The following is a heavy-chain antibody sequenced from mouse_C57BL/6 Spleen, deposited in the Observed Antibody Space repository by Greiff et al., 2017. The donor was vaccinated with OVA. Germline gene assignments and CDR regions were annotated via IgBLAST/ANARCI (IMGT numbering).Heavy chain of an antibody. CDR2: IDPSDSYT. CDR3: ARNGNYYGSRGYYFDY. CDR1: GYTFTSYW. D-gene: IGHD1-1*01. Sequence: VQLQQPGAELVKPGASVKLSCKASGYTFTSYWMQWVKQRPGQGLEWIGEIDPSDSYTNYNQKFKGKATLTVDTSSSTAYMQLSSLTSEDSAVYYCARNGNYYGSRGYYFDYWGQGTTLTVSS. V-gene: IGHV1-50*01. J-gene: IGHJ2*01.